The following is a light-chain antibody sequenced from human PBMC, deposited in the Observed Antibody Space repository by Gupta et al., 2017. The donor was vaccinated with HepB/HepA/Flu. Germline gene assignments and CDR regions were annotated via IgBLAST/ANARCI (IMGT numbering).Light chain of an antibody. CDR2: EVS. Sequence: QSALTQPASVSGSPGQSITISCTGTSSDVGGYKYVSWYQQHPVKAPKLMIYEVSNRPSGVSNRFSGSKPGNTASLTISGLQAEDEADYYCSSYTSSSTYVFGTGTKVTVL. J-gene: IGLJ1*01. CDR3: SSYTSSSTYV. CDR1: SSDVGGYKY. V-gene: IGLV2-14*01.